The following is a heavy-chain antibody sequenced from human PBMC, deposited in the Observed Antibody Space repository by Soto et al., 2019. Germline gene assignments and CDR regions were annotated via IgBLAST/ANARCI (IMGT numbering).Heavy chain of an antibody. CDR2: ISYDGSNK. D-gene: IGHD6-6*01. V-gene: IGHV3-30-3*01. CDR3: AREIAARPLYYYYGMDV. CDR1: GFTFSSYA. Sequence: PGGFLRLSCAASGFTFSSYAMHWVRQAPGKGLEWVAVISYDGSNKYYADSVKGRFTISRDNSKNTLYLQMNSLRAEDTAVYYCAREIAARPLYYYYGMDVWGQGTTVTVSS. J-gene: IGHJ6*02.